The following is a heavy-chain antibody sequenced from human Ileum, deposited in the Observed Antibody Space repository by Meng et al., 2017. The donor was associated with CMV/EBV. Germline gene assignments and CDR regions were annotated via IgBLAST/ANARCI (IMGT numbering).Heavy chain of an antibody. D-gene: IGHD2-8*02. J-gene: IGHJ3*02. CDR2: VKQDESEK. Sequence: GGSLRLSCAASGFTFSSYWLSWVRQAPGKGLEWVANVKQDESEKYYVDSVKGRFTISRDNARNSLYLQMNSLRAEDTAVYYRATYCTGTVCRAFDIWGQGTMVTVSS. CDR1: GFTFSSYW. CDR3: ATYCTGTVCRAFDI. V-gene: IGHV3-7*01.